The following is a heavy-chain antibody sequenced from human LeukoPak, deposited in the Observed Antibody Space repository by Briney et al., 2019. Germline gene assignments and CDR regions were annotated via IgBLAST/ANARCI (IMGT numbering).Heavy chain of an antibody. CDR2: ISSSSSYI. CDR1: GFTFSSYS. J-gene: IGHJ4*02. D-gene: IGHD1-26*01. V-gene: IGHV3-21*01. Sequence: GGSLRLSCAASGFTFSSYSMNWVRQAPGKGLEWVSSISSSSSYIYYADSVKGRFTISRDNAKNSLYLQMNSLRAEDTAVYYCASSPGGSYHFDYWGQGTLVTASS. CDR3: ASSPGGSYHFDY.